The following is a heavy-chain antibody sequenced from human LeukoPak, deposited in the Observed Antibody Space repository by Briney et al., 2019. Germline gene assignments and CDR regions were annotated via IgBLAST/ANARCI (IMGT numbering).Heavy chain of an antibody. CDR2: ISSSGSTI. CDR3: ATEGSVNYYYDISGYYNH. D-gene: IGHD3-22*01. V-gene: IGHV3-11*04. Sequence: PGGSLRLSCAASGFTFSDYYMSWIRQAPGKGLEWVSYISSSGSTIYYADSVKGRFTISRDNAKNSLYLQMNSLRAEDTAVYYCATEGSVNYYYDISGYYNHWGQGTLVTVSS. J-gene: IGHJ4*02. CDR1: GFTFSDYY.